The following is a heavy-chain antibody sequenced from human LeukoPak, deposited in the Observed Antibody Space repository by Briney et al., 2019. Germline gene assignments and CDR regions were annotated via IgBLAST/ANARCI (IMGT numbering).Heavy chain of an antibody. CDR3: ARGRRDILTGYSSFDY. CDR1: GGSISSNY. V-gene: IGHV4-59*01. D-gene: IGHD3-9*01. J-gene: IGHJ4*02. Sequence: SETLSLTCTVSGGSISSNYWSWIRQPPGKELEWIGDIYYSGSTNYNPSLKSRVTISVDTSKKQFSLKLSSVTAADTAVYYCARGRRDILTGYSSFDYWGQGTLVTVSS. CDR2: IYYSGST.